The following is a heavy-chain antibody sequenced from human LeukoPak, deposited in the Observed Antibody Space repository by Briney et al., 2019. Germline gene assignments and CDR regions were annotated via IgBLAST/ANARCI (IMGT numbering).Heavy chain of an antibody. Sequence: GGSLRLSCAASGFTFGDYGMHWVRQVPGKGLEWVSGISWNSGSIGYGDSVKGRFTISRGNTKNSLYLQMNSLRAEDTALYYCTKGIGTPGRYFDNWGQGTLVTVSS. V-gene: IGHV3-9*01. CDR1: GFTFGDYG. CDR2: ISWNSGSI. D-gene: IGHD1-1*01. CDR3: TKGIGTPGRYFDN. J-gene: IGHJ4*02.